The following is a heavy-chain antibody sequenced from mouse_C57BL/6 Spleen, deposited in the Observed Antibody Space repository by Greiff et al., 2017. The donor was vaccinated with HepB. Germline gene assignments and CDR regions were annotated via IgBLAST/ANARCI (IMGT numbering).Heavy chain of an antibody. CDR3: ARSGYTYAMDY. V-gene: IGHV1-76*01. CDR2: IYPGSGNT. CDR1: GYTFTDYY. J-gene: IGHJ4*01. D-gene: IGHD3-1*01. Sequence: LVESGAELVRPGASVKLSCKASGYTFTDYYINWVKQRPGQGLEWIARIYPGSGNTYYNEKFKGKATLTAEKSSSTAYMQLSSLTSEDSAVYFCARSGYTYAMDYWGQGTSVTVSS.